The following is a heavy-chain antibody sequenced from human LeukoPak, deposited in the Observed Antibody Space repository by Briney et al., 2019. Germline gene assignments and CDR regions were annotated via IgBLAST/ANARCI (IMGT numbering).Heavy chain of an antibody. J-gene: IGHJ6*03. V-gene: IGHV3-49*04. CDR1: GFTFGDYA. CDR2: IRSKAYGGTT. CDR3: TRAVVVVPAAISYYYYYMDV. Sequence: GGSLRLSCTASGFTFGDYAMSWVRQAPGKGLEWVGFIRSKAYGGTTEYAASVKGRFTISRDDSKSIAYLQMNSLKTEDTAVYYCTRAVVVVPAAISYYYYYMDVWGKGTTVTIPS. D-gene: IGHD2-2*01.